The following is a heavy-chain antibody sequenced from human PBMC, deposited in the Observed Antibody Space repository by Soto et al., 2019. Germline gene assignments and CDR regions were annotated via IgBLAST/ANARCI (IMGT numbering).Heavy chain of an antibody. CDR1: GNSISSGGYY. J-gene: IGHJ5*02. CDR2: IYYSGDT. CDR3: ARVKEYSDFDWVGNMFDP. Sequence: PSESLYLTCAVSGNSISSGGYYWSWIRQHPGKGLEWIGYIYYSGDTYYNPSLKSRVTISIDTSNNQFSLKLSSVTAADTAVYFCARVKEYSDFDWVGNMFDPWGQGTMVTVSS. D-gene: IGHD5-12*01. V-gene: IGHV4-31*11.